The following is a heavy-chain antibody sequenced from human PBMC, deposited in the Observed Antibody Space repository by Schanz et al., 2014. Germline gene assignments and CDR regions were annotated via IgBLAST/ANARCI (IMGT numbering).Heavy chain of an antibody. CDR1: GFIFSSYG. D-gene: IGHD2-2*01. Sequence: GQLLESGGGVVQPGRSLRLSCAASGFIFSSYGLHWVRQAPGKGLEWVAVIWSDGSGKYYADSVKGRFTISRDNSKNTLYLQMNSLRAEDTAVYYCAKDLLYGAPMPLNHLDYWGQGTLVTVSS. V-gene: IGHV3-33*06. CDR2: IWSDGSGK. J-gene: IGHJ4*02. CDR3: AKDLLYGAPMPLNHLDY.